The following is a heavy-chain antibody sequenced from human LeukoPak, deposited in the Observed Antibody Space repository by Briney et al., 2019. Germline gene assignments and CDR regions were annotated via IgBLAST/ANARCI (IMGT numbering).Heavy chain of an antibody. V-gene: IGHV4-61*02. CDR2: IYTSGSP. D-gene: IGHD2-2*01. J-gene: IGHJ6*02. Sequence: SSETLSLTCTVSGGSISSGSYYWSWIRQPAGKGLEWIGRIYTSGSPNYNPSLKSRVTISVDTSKNQFSLKLSSVTAADTAVYYCARGPQLYCSSTSCYHVYYGMDVWGQGTTVTVSS. CDR1: GGSISSGSYY. CDR3: ARGPQLYCSSTSCYHVYYGMDV.